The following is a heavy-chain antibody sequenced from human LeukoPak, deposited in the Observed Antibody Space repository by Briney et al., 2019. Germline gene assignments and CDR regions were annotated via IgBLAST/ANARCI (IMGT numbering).Heavy chain of an antibody. CDR1: GYTFSNYG. Sequence: GASVKVSCKTSGYTFSNYGISWVRQAPGQGLEWMGWITAYNGNRLYAQRFQGRITLTTDTSTSTAYMELRSLRSDDTAVYCCARGARSGDYWGQGTLVTVSS. J-gene: IGHJ4*02. D-gene: IGHD1-14*01. V-gene: IGHV1-18*01. CDR2: ITAYNGNR. CDR3: ARGARSGDY.